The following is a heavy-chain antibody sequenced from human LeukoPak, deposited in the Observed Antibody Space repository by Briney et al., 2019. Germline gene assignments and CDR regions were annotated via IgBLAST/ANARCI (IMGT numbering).Heavy chain of an antibody. CDR1: GYSITNDYY. Sequence: ETLSLTCIVSGYSITNDYYWGWVRQAPGKGLEWVSSISSSSSYIYYADSVKGRFTISRDNAKNSLYLQMNSLRAEDTAVYYCARGRSYYGTSESWFDYWGQGTLVTVSS. J-gene: IGHJ4*02. V-gene: IGHV3-21*01. CDR2: ISSSSSYI. CDR3: ARGRSYYGTSESWFDY. D-gene: IGHD1-26*01.